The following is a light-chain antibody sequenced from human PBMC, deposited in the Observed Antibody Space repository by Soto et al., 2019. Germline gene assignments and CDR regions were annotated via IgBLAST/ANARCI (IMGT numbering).Light chain of an antibody. V-gene: IGKV1-39*01. J-gene: IGKJ2*01. CDR2: TSG. Sequence: IQMTQSPSSLSASVGDRVTITCRASQRITTYLNWYQQKPGNAPKLLITTSGTLQRGVPSRFTGSGSGTDFTLPITSLQREDFATYFCQQTYSTPYTFGLGTKLEIK. CDR1: QRITTY. CDR3: QQTYSTPYT.